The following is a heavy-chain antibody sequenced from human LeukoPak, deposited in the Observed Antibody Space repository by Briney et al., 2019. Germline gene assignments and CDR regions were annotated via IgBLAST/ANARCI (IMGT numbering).Heavy chain of an antibody. CDR2: IYYSVST. CDR3: ARVGVDYSGNIIKYYFDY. J-gene: IGHJ4*02. Sequence: SETLSLTCTVSGGSISSYYWSWIRQPPGKGLEWIGYIYYSVSTNYNPSLKSRVTISVDTSKNQFSLKLSSVTAADTAVYYCARVGVDYSGNIIKYYFDYWGQGTLVTVSS. D-gene: IGHD4-23*01. CDR1: GGSISSYY. V-gene: IGHV4-59*01.